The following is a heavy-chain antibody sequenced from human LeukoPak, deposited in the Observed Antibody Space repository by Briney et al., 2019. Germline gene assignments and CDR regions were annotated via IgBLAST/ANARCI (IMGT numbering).Heavy chain of an antibody. CDR1: GGTFSRSG. V-gene: IGHV1-69*13. CDR2: IIPIFGTV. CDR3: ARDGAIFDSRGYYYLW. D-gene: IGHD3-22*01. Sequence: SVKVSCKASGGTFSRSGISWVRQAPGQGLEWMGGIIPIFGTVNYAQKFQGRVTITADESTSTAYVELTSLRSEDTAIYYCARDGAIFDSRGYYYLWWGQGTLVTVSS. J-gene: IGHJ4*02.